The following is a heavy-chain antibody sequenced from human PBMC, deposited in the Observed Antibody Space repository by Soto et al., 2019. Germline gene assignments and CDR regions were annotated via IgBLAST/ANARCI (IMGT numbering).Heavy chain of an antibody. CDR3: ARSIASNNWPGYYDY. Sequence: PSETLSLTCTVSGGSISNRYYYWGWVRQPPGKGLVWLGGIYYSGNILYNPSLKSRFTFSLDTAKNQFSLNLKSVTATDTAVYYCARSIASNNWPGYYDYWGQGTLVTVSS. CDR1: GGSISNRYYY. CDR2: IYYSGNI. D-gene: IGHD3-22*01. J-gene: IGHJ4*02. V-gene: IGHV4-39*01.